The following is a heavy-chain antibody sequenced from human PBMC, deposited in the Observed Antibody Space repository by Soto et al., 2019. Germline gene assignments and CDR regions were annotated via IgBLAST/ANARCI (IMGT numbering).Heavy chain of an antibody. Sequence: PSETLSLTCTISGGSISNYYWSWIRQPPGKGLEWIGYIYYSGRTTYNPSLESRVTISVDTSRNQLSLKLSAVTAADTAVYYCARSPAGDTLTPYYYYGMDVWGQGTTVTVSS. D-gene: IGHD3-9*01. CDR1: GGSISNYY. CDR2: IYYSGRT. V-gene: IGHV4-59*01. J-gene: IGHJ6*02. CDR3: ARSPAGDTLTPYYYYGMDV.